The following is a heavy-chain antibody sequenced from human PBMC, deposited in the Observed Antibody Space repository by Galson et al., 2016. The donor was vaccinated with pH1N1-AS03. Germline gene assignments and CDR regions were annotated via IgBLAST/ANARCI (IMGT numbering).Heavy chain of an antibody. V-gene: IGHV1-2*02. CDR2: IDPSGGGT. J-gene: IGHJ4*02. Sequence: SVKVSCKASGYTFTRYYMHWVRQAPGQGLEWMGVIDPSGGGTKFAQKFQGTVSMTTDTSTRTAYMELSRLRSDDTAVYYCARGGGSALDSWCQGTLVTVSS. D-gene: IGHD1-26*01. CDR1: GYTFTRYY. CDR3: ARGGGSALDS.